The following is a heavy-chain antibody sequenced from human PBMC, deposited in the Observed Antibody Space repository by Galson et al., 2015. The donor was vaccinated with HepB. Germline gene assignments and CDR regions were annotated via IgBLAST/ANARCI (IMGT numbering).Heavy chain of an antibody. V-gene: IGHV3-23*01. J-gene: IGHJ6*03. CDR1: GFTFSGYW. CDR2: ISGSGGST. Sequence: SLRLSCAASGFTFSGYWMSWVRQAPGKGLEWVSAISGSGGSTYYADSVKGRFTISRDNSKNTLYLQMNGLRAEDTAVYYCAKGWGSWYYYMDVWGKGTTVTVSS. CDR3: AKGWGSWYYYMDV. D-gene: IGHD2-21*01.